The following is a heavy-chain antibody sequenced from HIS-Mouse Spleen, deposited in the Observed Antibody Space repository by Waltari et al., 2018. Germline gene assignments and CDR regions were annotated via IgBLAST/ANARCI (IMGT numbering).Heavy chain of an antibody. CDR2: IYTSGSP. D-gene: IGHD3-3*01. J-gene: IGHJ3*02. V-gene: IGHV4-4*07. CDR1: GGSISSYY. CDR3: ARDFHDFWSGYYGGDKKHDAFDI. Sequence: QVQLQESGPGLVKPSETLSLTCTVSGGSISSYYWSWIRQPAGKGLEWIGRIYTSGSPNYHPYRTRRVTMSVDTSKSQFSLKLSSVTAADTAVYYCARDFHDFWSGYYGGDKKHDAFDIWGQGTMVTVSS.